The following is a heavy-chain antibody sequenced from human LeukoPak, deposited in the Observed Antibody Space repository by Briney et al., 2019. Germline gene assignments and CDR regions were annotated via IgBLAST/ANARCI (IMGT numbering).Heavy chain of an antibody. CDR1: GYIFTDYD. CDR3: ARGNRLYSSSRSSLPFDI. CDR2: TNPISGYT. J-gene: IGHJ3*02. D-gene: IGHD6-13*01. V-gene: IGHV1-8*01. Sequence: ASVKVSCKASGYIFTDYDINWVRQATGQGLEWMGWTNPISGYTGSAQKFQGRVTMTRDTSISTAYLELSSLRSDDTAVYYCARGNRLYSSSRSSLPFDIWGLGTMVTVSS.